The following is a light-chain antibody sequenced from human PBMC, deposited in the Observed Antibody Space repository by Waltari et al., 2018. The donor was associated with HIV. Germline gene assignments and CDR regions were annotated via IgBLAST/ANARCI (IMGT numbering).Light chain of an antibody. CDR1: SSDIGGYNY. Sequence: QSALTQPASVSGSPGQSITLSCTGTSSDIGGYNYVCWYQQHPGKAPKLMISDVSHRPSGVSNRFSGSKSGNTASLTISGLQAEDEADYYCSSYTSSSTLGVFGSGTKVTVL. CDR3: SSYTSSSTLGV. V-gene: IGLV2-14*03. J-gene: IGLJ1*01. CDR2: DVS.